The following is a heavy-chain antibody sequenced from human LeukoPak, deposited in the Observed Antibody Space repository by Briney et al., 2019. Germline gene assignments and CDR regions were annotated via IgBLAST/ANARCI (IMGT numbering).Heavy chain of an antibody. D-gene: IGHD3-16*01. CDR2: IRYDGSNK. CDR1: GFTFSTYG. J-gene: IGHJ6*03. CDR3: AKEGRGTKWYYYMDV. Sequence: GGSLRLSCEASGFTFSTYGINWVRQAPGKGLEWMAFIRYDGSNKYYADSVKGRFTISRDNSKNTLYLQMNSLRAEDTAVYYCAKEGRGTKWYYYMDVWGKGTTVTISS. V-gene: IGHV3-30*02.